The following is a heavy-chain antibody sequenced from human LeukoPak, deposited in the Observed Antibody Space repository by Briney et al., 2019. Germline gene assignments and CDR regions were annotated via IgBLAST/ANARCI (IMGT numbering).Heavy chain of an antibody. V-gene: IGHV3-11*01. CDR3: AGIRRDGYNLSYYYYGMDV. J-gene: IGHJ6*02. D-gene: IGHD5-24*01. Sequence: GGSLRLSCAASGFSFSDYHMSWIRQAPGKGLEWVSYISSSGSTIYYADSVKGRFTISRDNAKNSLYLQMNSLRAEDTAVYYCAGIRRDGYNLSYYYYGMDVWGQGTTVTVSS. CDR1: GFSFSDYH. CDR2: ISSSGSTI.